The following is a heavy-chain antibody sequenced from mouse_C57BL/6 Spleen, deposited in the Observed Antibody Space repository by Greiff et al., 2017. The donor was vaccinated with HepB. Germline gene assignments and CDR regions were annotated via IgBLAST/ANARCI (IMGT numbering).Heavy chain of an antibody. CDR3: TSDYLYAMDY. Sequence: VQLKQSGAELVRPGASVKLSCTASGFNIKDDYMHWVKQRPEQGLEWIGWIDPENGDTEYASKFQGKATITADTSSNTAYLQLSSLTSEDTAVYYCTSDYLYAMDYGGQGTSVTVSS. CDR2: IDPENGDT. J-gene: IGHJ4*01. CDR1: GFNIKDDY. D-gene: IGHD2-4*01. V-gene: IGHV14-4*01.